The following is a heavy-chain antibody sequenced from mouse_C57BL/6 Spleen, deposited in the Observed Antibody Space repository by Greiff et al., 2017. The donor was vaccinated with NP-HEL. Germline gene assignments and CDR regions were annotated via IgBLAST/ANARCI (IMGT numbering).Heavy chain of an antibody. CDR1: GFIFSSYG. J-gene: IGHJ3*01. CDR2: ISSGGSYT. CDR3: ARPPFAY. Sequence: EVHLVESGGDLVKPGGSLKLSCAASGFIFSSYGMSWVRQTPDKRLEWVATISSGGSYTYYPDSVKGRFTISRDNAKNTLYLQMSSLKSEDTAMYYCARPPFAYWGQGTLVTVSA. V-gene: IGHV5-6*01.